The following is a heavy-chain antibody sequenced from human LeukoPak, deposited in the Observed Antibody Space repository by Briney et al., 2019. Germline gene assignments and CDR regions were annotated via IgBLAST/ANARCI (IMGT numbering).Heavy chain of an antibody. CDR1: GFTFSDYY. J-gene: IGHJ3*02. CDR2: ISSSSSYT. D-gene: IGHD2-21*02. Sequence: PGGSLRLSCAASGFTFSDYYMSWIRHAPGKGLEWVSYISSSSSYTNYADSVKGRFTISRDNAKNSLYLQMNSLRAEDTAVYYRARDRHAVVTESNDAFDIWRQGTMVTVSS. CDR3: ARDRHAVVTESNDAFDI. V-gene: IGHV3-11*05.